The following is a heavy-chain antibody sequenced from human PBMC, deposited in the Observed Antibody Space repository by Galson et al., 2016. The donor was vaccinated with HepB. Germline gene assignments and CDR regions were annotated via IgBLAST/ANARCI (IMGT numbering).Heavy chain of an antibody. CDR2: ISGSGGST. Sequence: SLRLSCADSGFTFNTYGMTWVRQAPGKGLEWVSSISGSGGSTYYADSVKGRFTISRDNSKNTLYLQMNSLRAEDTALYFCAKCRSSDSTSCPNYWGQGTLVTVSS. J-gene: IGHJ4*02. CDR1: GFTFNTYG. D-gene: IGHD2-2*01. CDR3: AKCRSSDSTSCPNY. V-gene: IGHV3-23*01.